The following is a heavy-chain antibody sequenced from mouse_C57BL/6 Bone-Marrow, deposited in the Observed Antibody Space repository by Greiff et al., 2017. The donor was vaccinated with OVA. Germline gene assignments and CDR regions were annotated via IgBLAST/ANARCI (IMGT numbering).Heavy chain of an antibody. J-gene: IGHJ1*03. CDR3: ARRDVYWYFDV. CDR2: IYPSDSET. V-gene: IGHV1-61*01. Sequence: QVQLKQPGAELVRPGSSVKLSCKASGYTFTSYWMDWVKQRPGQGLEWIGNIYPSDSETHYNQKFKDKATLTVDKSSSTAYMQLSSLTSEDSAVYYCARRDVYWYFDVWGTGTTVTVSS. CDR1: GYTFTSYW.